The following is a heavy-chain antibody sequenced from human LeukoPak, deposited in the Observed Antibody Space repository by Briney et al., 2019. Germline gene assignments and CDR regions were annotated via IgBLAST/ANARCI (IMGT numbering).Heavy chain of an antibody. CDR2: IRHDGSNP. CDR3: TNLGYATGWYGLVH. Sequence: GGSLRLSCAASGLTFNKFSMHWVRQAPGKGLEWVTYIRHDGSNPCYADSVKGRFTITRDNSQNTLFLQMNSLRLEDTAVYYCTNLGYATGWYGLVHWGQGTLVTVSS. D-gene: IGHD6-19*01. CDR1: GLTFNKFS. J-gene: IGHJ4*02. V-gene: IGHV3-30*02.